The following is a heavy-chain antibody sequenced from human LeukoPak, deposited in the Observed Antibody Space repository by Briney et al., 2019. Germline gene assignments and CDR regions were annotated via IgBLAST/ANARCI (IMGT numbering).Heavy chain of an antibody. CDR3: ATTRPFGCSSTSCYPGLFDY. V-gene: IGHV1-24*01. CDR1: GYTLTELS. J-gene: IGHJ4*02. CDR2: FDPEDGET. Sequence: KPGASVKVSCKVSGYTLTELSMHWVRQAPGKGLEWMGGFDPEDGETIYAQKFQGRVTMTEDTSTDTAYIELSSLRSEDTAVYYCATTRPFGCSSTSCYPGLFDYWGQGTLVTVSS. D-gene: IGHD2-2*01.